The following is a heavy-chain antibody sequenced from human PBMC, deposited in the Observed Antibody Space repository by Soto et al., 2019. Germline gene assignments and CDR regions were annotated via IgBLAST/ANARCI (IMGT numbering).Heavy chain of an antibody. D-gene: IGHD5-18*01. CDR1: GCTFSSYA. CDR3: AREGRYSYGSPPHDAFDI. V-gene: IGHV1-69*13. CDR2: IIPIFGTA. Sequence: SVKVSCKAFGCTFSSYAISWVRQAHGQGLEWMGGIIPIFGTANYAQKFQGRVTITADESTSTAYMELSSLRSEDTAVYYCAREGRYSYGSPPHDAFDIWGQGTMVTVSS. J-gene: IGHJ3*02.